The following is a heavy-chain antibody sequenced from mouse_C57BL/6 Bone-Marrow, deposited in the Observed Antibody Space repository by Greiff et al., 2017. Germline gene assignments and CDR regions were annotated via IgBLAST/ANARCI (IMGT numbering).Heavy chain of an antibody. D-gene: IGHD2-3*01. CDR1: GYTFTSYW. CDR3: ARGLLGWYIDV. CDR2: IHPNSGST. V-gene: IGHV1-64*01. Sequence: QVQLQQPGAELVKPGASVKLSCKASGYTFTSYWMHWVKQRPGQGLEWIGMIHPNSGSTNYNEKFKSQVTLTVDKSSSTAYMQLSSLTSEDSAVYYCARGLLGWYIDVWGTGTTVTVSS. J-gene: IGHJ1*03.